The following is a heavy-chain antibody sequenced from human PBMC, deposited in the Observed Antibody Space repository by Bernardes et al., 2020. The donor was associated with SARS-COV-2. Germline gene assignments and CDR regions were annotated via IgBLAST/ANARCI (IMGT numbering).Heavy chain of an antibody. D-gene: IGHD2-15*01. CDR2: IWYDGTNK. J-gene: IGHJ3*02. V-gene: IGHV3-33*08. Sequence: GGSLRLSCAASGFTFSNYGMHWVRQAPGKGLEWVAGIWYDGTNKYFVDSVKGRFTISRDSSKNTVYMQMNSLRDEDTAVYHCARAPRYCSGGTCYGGFDIWGQGTMVTVAS. CDR1: GFTFSNYG. CDR3: ARAPRYCSGGTCYGGFDI.